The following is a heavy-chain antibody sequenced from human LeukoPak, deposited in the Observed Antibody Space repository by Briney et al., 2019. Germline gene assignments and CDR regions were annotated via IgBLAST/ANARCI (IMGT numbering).Heavy chain of an antibody. Sequence: PGGSLRLSCAASGFTFAEYTMHWVRQAPGKGLEWVSLISWNSARIHYGDSVKGRFTISRDNSKNSLYLQMNSLRTEDTALYYCVKDLVAASENVRGWYPMDYWGQGTLVTVSS. D-gene: IGHD6-19*01. CDR2: ISWNSARI. CDR1: GFTFAEYT. CDR3: VKDLVAASENVRGWYPMDY. J-gene: IGHJ4*02. V-gene: IGHV3-43*01.